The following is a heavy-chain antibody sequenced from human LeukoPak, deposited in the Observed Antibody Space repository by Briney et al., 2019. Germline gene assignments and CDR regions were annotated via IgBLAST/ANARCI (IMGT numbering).Heavy chain of an antibody. V-gene: IGHV4-34*01. Sequence: PSETLSLTCAVYGGSFSGYYWSWIRQPPGKGLEWIGEINHSGSTNYNPSLKSRVTISVDTSKNQFSLKLSSVTAADTAVYYCARGESGYYDYYYYYMDVWGKGTTVTVSS. J-gene: IGHJ6*03. CDR3: ARGESGYYDYYYYYMDV. D-gene: IGHD3-3*01. CDR2: INHSGST. CDR1: GGSFSGYY.